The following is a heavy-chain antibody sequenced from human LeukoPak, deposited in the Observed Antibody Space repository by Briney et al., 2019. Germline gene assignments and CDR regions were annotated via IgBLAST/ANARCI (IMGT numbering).Heavy chain of an antibody. CDR1: GSTFSSYA. CDR3: AKDPPAYYYYMDV. CDR2: ISGGGENT. V-gene: IGHV3-23*01. J-gene: IGHJ6*03. Sequence: QSGGSLRLSCAASGSTFSSYAMSWVRQAPGKGLEWVSIISGGGENTYYADSVKGRFTISRDNSKNTVYLQMNSLRAEDTAVYYCAKDPPAYYYYMDVWGKGTTVTVSS.